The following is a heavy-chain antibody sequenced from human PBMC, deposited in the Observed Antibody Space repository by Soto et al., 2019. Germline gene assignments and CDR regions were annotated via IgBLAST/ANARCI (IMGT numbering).Heavy chain of an antibody. J-gene: IGHJ5*02. CDR2: ITDNGGAA. CDR1: GFNFGNFG. Sequence: EEQLLASGGGLVQPGGSLRLSCVASGFNFGNFGVSWVRQAPGKGLQWVSSITDNGGAAYYTDSVKGSFIVSRDNSTLTIYLQLRGLSVEDPAVYFCARYPRSAIFGVRDIVENWLDPWGQGSLVTVSS. D-gene: IGHD3-3*01. CDR3: ARYPRSAIFGVRDIVENWLDP. V-gene: IGHV3-23*01.